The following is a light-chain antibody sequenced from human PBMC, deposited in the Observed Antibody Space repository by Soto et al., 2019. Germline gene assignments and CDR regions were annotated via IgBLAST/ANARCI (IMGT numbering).Light chain of an antibody. V-gene: IGLV2-8*01. Sequence: QSVLTQPPSASESPGQSVTISCSGTSSDVGAYHYVSWYQHHPGRAPKLLIFEVSKRPSGVPDRFSGSKSGNTASLTVSGLQAEDEADYYCSSYADNYNYVFGTGTKVTVL. CDR3: SSYADNYNYV. CDR1: SSDVGAYHY. CDR2: EVS. J-gene: IGLJ1*01.